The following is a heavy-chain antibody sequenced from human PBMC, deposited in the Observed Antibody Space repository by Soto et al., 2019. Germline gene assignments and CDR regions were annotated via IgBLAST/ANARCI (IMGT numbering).Heavy chain of an antibody. CDR2: INPSGGST. Sequence: ASVKVSCKASGYTFTSYYMHWVRQAPGQGLEWMGIINPSGGSTSYAQKFQGRVTMTRDTSTSTVYMELSSLRSEDTAVYYCAREGRNYPAGGGESDYYYYYMDVWGKGTTVTVSS. CDR1: GYTFTSYY. V-gene: IGHV1-46*03. J-gene: IGHJ6*03. D-gene: IGHD1-7*01. CDR3: AREGRNYPAGGGESDYYYYYMDV.